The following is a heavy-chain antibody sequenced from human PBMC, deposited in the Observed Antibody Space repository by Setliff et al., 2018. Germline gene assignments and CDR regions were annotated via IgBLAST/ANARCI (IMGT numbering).Heavy chain of an antibody. CDR3: VRHPYYDSSGYYSYFDY. Sequence: GESLKISCQGSGYTFTNYWIGWVRQMPGKGLEWMGILKPGDSGIRYSPSFQGQVTLSADTSIPTAYLHWTSLKASDTAMYYCVRHPYYDSSGYYSYFDYWGQGALVTVSS. V-gene: IGHV5-51*01. CDR2: LKPGDSGI. CDR1: GYTFTNYW. J-gene: IGHJ4*02. D-gene: IGHD3-22*01.